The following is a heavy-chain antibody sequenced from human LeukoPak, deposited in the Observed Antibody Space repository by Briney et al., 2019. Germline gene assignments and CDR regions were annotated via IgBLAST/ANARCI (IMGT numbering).Heavy chain of an antibody. Sequence: ASVKVSCKASGYTFTSYYMHWVRQAPGQGLEWMGIINPSGGSTSYAQKFQGRVTMTRDTSTSTVYMELSSLRSEDTAVYCCARITSPYCGGDCYWDAFDIWGQGTMVTVSS. J-gene: IGHJ3*02. CDR2: INPSGGST. CDR3: ARITSPYCGGDCYWDAFDI. CDR1: GYTFTSYY. V-gene: IGHV1-46*01. D-gene: IGHD2-21*02.